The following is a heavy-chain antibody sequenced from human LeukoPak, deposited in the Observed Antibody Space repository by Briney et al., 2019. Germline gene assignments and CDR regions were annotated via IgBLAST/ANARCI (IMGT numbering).Heavy chain of an antibody. CDR3: AKGGDYALDY. D-gene: IGHD4-17*01. CDR2: IQYDGRNK. V-gene: IGHV3-30*02. CDR1: GFSASSSG. J-gene: IGHJ4*02. Sequence: GGSLRLSCAASGFSASSSGIHWFRQAPGKGLDWLAFIQYDGRNKYYADSVKGRFTMSRDNSKNTLTMFLQMNSLRVEDTAVYYCAKGGDYALDYWGQGTLVTVSS.